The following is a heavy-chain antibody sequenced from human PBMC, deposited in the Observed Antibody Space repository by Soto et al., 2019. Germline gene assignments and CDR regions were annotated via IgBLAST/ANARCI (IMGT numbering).Heavy chain of an antibody. CDR2: IYPGDSDT. D-gene: IGHD6-19*01. Sequence: GEPLKISCKASGYSFTNYWIGWVRQMPGKGLEWMGTIYPGDSDTRYSPSFQGQVTFSVDKSINTAYLHWTSLKASDTAIYYCATQHPQDSSAWYNWGQGTLVTVSS. J-gene: IGHJ4*02. CDR3: ATQHPQDSSAWYN. CDR1: GYSFTNYW. V-gene: IGHV5-51*01.